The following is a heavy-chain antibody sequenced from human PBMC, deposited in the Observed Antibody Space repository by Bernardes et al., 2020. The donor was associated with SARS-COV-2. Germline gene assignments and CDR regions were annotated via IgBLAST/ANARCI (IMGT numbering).Heavy chain of an antibody. Sequence: GGSLRLSCAASGFTVSSNYMTWVRQPPGKGLEWDSIMYSGGSKYYADSVKGRFAISRDNSRNTLFLHMNSLRPADTAVYYCARPKFDCGSISCQEHYGMDGWGQGNTVTGSS. CDR1: GFTVSSNY. J-gene: IGHJ6*02. CDR2: MYSGGSK. D-gene: IGHD2-2*01. CDR3: ARPKFDCGSISCQEHYGMDG. V-gene: IGHV3-53*01.